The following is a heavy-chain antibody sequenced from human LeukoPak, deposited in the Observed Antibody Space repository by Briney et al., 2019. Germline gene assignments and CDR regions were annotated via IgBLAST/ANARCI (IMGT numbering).Heavy chain of an antibody. Sequence: ASVKVSCKAPGYTFTGYYMHWVRQAPGQGLEWMGWINPNSGGTNYAQKFQGRVTMTRDTSISTAYMELSRLRSDDTAVYYCARLYYYDSSGSYYFDQWGQGTLVTVSS. CDR3: ARLYYYDSSGSYYFDQ. CDR2: INPNSGGT. D-gene: IGHD3-22*01. CDR1: GYTFTGYY. V-gene: IGHV1-2*02. J-gene: IGHJ4*02.